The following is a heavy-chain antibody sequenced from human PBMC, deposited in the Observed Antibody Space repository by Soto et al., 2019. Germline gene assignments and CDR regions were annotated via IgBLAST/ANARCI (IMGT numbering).Heavy chain of an antibody. CDR2: IIPIVGTA. Sequence: QVQLVQSGAEVKKPGSSVKVSCKASGGTFSSYAISWVRQAPGPGLEWMGGIIPIVGTANYAQKFQGRGTITADESTSTAYMELSSLRSEDTAVYYCARDDELSGAVHYYYYGMDVWGQGTTVTVSS. CDR3: ARDDELSGAVHYYYYGMDV. CDR1: GGTFSSYA. J-gene: IGHJ6*02. D-gene: IGHD3-16*02. V-gene: IGHV1-69*01.